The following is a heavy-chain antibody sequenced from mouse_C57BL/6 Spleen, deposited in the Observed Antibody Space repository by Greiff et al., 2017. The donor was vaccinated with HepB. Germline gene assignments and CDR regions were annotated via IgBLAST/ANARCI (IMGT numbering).Heavy chain of an antibody. CDR2: IDPETGGT. J-gene: IGHJ2*01. V-gene: IGHV1-15*01. CDR3: TRPPAAGGYYFDD. Sequence: QVQLQQSGAELVRPGASVTLSCKASGYTFTDYEMHWVKQTPVHGLEWIGAIDPETGGTAYNQKFKGKAILTADKSSSTAYMELRSLTSEDSAVYYCTRPPAAGGYYFDDWGQGTTLTVSS. CDR1: GYTFTDYE.